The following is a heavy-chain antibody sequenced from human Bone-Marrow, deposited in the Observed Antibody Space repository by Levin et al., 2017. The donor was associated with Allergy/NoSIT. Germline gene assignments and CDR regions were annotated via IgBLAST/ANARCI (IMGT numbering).Heavy chain of an antibody. V-gene: IGHV3-23*01. D-gene: IGHD5-18*01. J-gene: IGHJ4*02. CDR3: AKDTIEIQLWSQPKHSDY. CDR2: ISGSGGST. CDR1: GFTFSSCA. Sequence: GESLKISCAASGFTFSSCAMTWVRQAPGKGLEWVSAISGSGGSTYYADSVKGRFTISRDNSKNTLYLQMNSLRAEDTAVYYCAKDTIEIQLWSQPKHSDYWGQGTLVTVSS.